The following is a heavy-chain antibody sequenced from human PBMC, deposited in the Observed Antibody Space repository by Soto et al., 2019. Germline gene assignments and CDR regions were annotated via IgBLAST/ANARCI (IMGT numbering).Heavy chain of an antibody. CDR1: GFTFSDYY. CDR3: AKDRIMITFGGVMKSYYFDY. J-gene: IGHJ4*02. D-gene: IGHD3-16*01. CDR2: ISSSGSTI. Sequence: GGSLRLSCAASGFTFSDYYMSWIRQAPGKGLEWVSYISSSGSTIYYADSVKGRFTISRDNAKNSLYLQMNSLRAEDTAVYYCAKDRIMITFGGVMKSYYFDYWGQGTLVTVSS. V-gene: IGHV3-11*01.